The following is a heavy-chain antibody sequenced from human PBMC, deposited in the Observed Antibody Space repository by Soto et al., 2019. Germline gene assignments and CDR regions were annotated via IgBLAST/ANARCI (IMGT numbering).Heavy chain of an antibody. CDR2: IYHSGST. J-gene: IGHJ6*02. Sequence: SETLSLTCAVSCGSISSSNWWSWVRQPPGKGLEWIGEIYHSGSTNYNPSLKSRVTISVDKSKNQFSLKLRSDDTAVYYCARGSVGATTRVNGMDVWGQGTTVTVSS. V-gene: IGHV4-4*02. CDR3: ARGSVGATTRVNGMDV. CDR1: CGSISSSNW. D-gene: IGHD1-26*01.